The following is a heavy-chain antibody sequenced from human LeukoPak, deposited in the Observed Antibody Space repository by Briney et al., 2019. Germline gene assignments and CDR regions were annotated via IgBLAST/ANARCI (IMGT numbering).Heavy chain of an antibody. V-gene: IGHV1-2*02. Sequence: ASVKVSCKASGYTFSGHYMYWVRQAPGQGLEWMGWINPHSGGTNYAQKFQGRVTLTRDTSISTAYMEVSRLGSDDTAVYYCARVLYCGGDCRGYYYYGLDVWGQGTTVTVSS. J-gene: IGHJ6*02. CDR1: GYTFSGHY. CDR3: ARVLYCGGDCRGYYYYGLDV. D-gene: IGHD2-21*02. CDR2: INPHSGGT.